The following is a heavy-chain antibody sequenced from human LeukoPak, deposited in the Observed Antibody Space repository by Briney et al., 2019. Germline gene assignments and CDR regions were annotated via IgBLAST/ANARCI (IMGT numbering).Heavy chain of an antibody. CDR3: AKGVTGTTSWFDP. CDR2: ISWNSGSI. D-gene: IGHD1-7*01. V-gene: IGHV3-9*01. J-gene: IGHJ5*02. CDR1: GFTFDDYA. Sequence: GGSLRLSCAASGFTFDDYAMHWVRQAPGKGLEWVSGISWNSGSIGYADSVKGRFTISRDNAKNSLYLQMNSLRAEDTALYYCAKGVTGTTSWFDPWGQGTLVTVSP.